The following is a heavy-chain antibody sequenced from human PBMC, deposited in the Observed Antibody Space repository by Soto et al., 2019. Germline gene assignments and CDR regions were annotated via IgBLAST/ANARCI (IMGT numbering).Heavy chain of an antibody. CDR1: GASISSHLFY. J-gene: IGHJ4*02. CDR3: ARHRGVATIYDF. V-gene: IGHV4-39*01. D-gene: IGHD5-12*01. CDR2: IFHTGTT. Sequence: QLQLLESGPGLVEPSETVSLTCSVSGASISSHLFYWGWIRQPPGKGLEWIGSIFHTGTTSYNPSLKSRLTMSIDMTKKQFSLKVLPVTAADTAIYYCARHRGVATIYDFWGQGTLVTVSS.